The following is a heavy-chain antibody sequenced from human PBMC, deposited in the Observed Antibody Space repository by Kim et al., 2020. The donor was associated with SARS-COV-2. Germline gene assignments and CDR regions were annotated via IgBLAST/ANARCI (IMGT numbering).Heavy chain of an antibody. D-gene: IGHD2-15*01. V-gene: IGHV4-31*02. CDR3: AREKQDSGMDV. J-gene: IGHJ6*02. Sequence: YYNPSLKSRVTMSVDTAKNQFALELSSVTAADTAGYYGAREKQDSGMDVWGQGTTVTVSS.